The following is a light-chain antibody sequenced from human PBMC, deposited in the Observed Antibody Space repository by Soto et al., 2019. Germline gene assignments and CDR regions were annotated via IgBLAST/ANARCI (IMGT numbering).Light chain of an antibody. CDR2: AAS. CDR3: QKYNSAPFT. CDR1: QAISNY. Sequence: DIQMTQSPTSLSASVGDRVTITGRASQAISNYLTWYQQKPGQVPNLLIYAASTLHSGVPSRFSGSGSGTDFTLTISSLQPEDVATYYCQKYNSAPFTFGPGTKVHIK. J-gene: IGKJ3*01. V-gene: IGKV1-27*01.